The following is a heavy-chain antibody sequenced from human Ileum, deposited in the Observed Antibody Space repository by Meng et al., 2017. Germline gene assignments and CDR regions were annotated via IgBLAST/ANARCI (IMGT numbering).Heavy chain of an antibody. V-gene: IGHV3-73*01. CDR1: GFTFSGSD. Sequence: GESLKISCAASGFTFSGSDVHWFRQASGKGLEWVGRITKNYATAYAVSLRGRFTISRDDLQNTAYLQMNNLKTEDTALYYCTVYIPGHMWGQGTMVTVSS. D-gene: IGHD2-8*02. CDR3: TVYIPGHM. CDR2: ITKNYAT. J-gene: IGHJ3*02.